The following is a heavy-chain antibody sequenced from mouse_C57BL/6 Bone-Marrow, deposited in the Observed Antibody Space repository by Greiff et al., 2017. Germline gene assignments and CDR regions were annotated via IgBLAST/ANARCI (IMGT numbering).Heavy chain of an antibody. Sequence: EVQGVESGGGLVKPGGSLKLSCAASGFTFSDYGMHWVRQAPEKGLEWVAYISSGSSTIYYADTVKGRFTISRDNAKNTLFLQRTSLRSADTAMXYCGRVALHYYGGVYAIDYWGQGTSVTVSS. CDR2: ISSGSSTI. D-gene: IGHD1-1*01. CDR1: GFTFSDYG. V-gene: IGHV5-17*01. CDR3: GRVALHYYGGVYAIDY. J-gene: IGHJ4*01.